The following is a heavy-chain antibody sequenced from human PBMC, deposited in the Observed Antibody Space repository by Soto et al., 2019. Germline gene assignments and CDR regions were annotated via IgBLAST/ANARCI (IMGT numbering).Heavy chain of an antibody. V-gene: IGHV3-23*01. D-gene: IGHD3-22*01. J-gene: IGHJ4*02. Sequence: EVQLLESGGGLVQPGGSLRLSCAASGFTFSSYAMSWVRQAPGKGLEWVSAISGSGGSTYYADSVKGRFTISRDNSKNTLYMKMNSLSAEDTAVYSCANDPRVVVPPGLFDYWGQGTLVTVSS. CDR1: GFTFSSYA. CDR3: ANDPRVVVPPGLFDY. CDR2: ISGSGGST.